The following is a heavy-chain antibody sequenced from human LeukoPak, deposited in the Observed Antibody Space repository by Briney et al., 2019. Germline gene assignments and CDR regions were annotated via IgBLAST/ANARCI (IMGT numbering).Heavy chain of an antibody. CDR1: SFTFSSYV. J-gene: IGHJ4*02. CDR2: VSTTGGST. D-gene: IGHD6-19*01. Sequence: GGSLRLSCGASSFTFSSYVMSWVRQAPGKGLEWVSTVSTTGGSTYYADSVKGRFTISRDNSKNTLYLQMNSLRAEDTAVYYCAIKGKYSSGWNFDYWGQGTLVTVSS. CDR3: AIKGKYSSGWNFDY. V-gene: IGHV3-23*01.